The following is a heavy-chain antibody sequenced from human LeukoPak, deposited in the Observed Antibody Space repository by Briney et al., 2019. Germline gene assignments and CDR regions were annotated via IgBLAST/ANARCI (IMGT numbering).Heavy chain of an antibody. V-gene: IGHV3-48*04. CDR1: GFTFSSYS. Sequence: GGSLRLSCAASGFTFSSYSMNWVRQAPGKGLEWVSYISSSSSTVYYADSVKGRFTISRDNAKNSLYLQMNSLRAEDTAVYYCASEEVYYYDSSGYPRLIDYWGQGTLVTVSS. J-gene: IGHJ4*02. CDR2: ISSSSSTV. D-gene: IGHD3-22*01. CDR3: ASEEVYYYDSSGYPRLIDY.